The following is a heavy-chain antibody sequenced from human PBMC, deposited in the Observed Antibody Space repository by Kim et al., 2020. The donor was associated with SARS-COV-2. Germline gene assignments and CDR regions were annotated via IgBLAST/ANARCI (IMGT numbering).Heavy chain of an antibody. Sequence: SETLSLTCTVSGGSISSYYWSWIRQPPGEGLEWIGYIYYSGSTNYNPSLKSRVSISVDTSKNQFSLKLSSVTAADTAVYYCARQRGGYSSSVDFDYWGQG. CDR3: ARQRGGYSSSVDFDY. CDR2: IYYSGST. D-gene: IGHD6-6*01. J-gene: IGHJ4*02. CDR1: GGSISSYY. V-gene: IGHV4-59*08.